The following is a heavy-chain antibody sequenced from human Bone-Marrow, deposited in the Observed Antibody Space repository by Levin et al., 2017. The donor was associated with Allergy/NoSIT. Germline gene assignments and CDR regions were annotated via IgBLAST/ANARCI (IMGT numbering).Heavy chain of an antibody. CDR1: GFMFSRYV. CDR2: ISGSGGST. CDR3: ASRAPYEYWIPFDS. D-gene: IGHD3-3*01. J-gene: IGHJ4*02. V-gene: IGHV3-23*01. Sequence: SCAASGFMFSRYVMSWVRQAPGKGLEWVSGISGSGGSTDYADSVKGRFTISRDNSKNTVYLQMNSLRAEDTAVYYCASRAPYEYWIPFDSWGQGTLVTVSS.